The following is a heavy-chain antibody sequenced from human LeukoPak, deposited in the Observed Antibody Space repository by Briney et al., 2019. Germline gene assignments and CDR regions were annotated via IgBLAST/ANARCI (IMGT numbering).Heavy chain of an antibody. CDR3: AREGIDYGDSPFDY. V-gene: IGHV1-2*02. Sequence: ASVKVSCKASGYTFTGYYMHWVRQAPGQGLEWMVWINPNSGGTNYAQKFQGRVTMTRDTSISTAYMELSRLRSDDTAVYYCAREGIDYGDSPFDYWGQGTLVTVSS. CDR1: GYTFTGYY. D-gene: IGHD4-17*01. CDR2: INPNSGGT. J-gene: IGHJ4*02.